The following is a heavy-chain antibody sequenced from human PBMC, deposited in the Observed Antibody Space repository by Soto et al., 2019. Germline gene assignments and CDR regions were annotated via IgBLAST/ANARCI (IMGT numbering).Heavy chain of an antibody. V-gene: IGHV1-18*01. D-gene: IGHD2-15*01. Sequence: QVQLVQSGAEVKKPGASVKVSCKASGYTFISYGISWVRQAPGQGLEWMGWISGNDGNTQYAQKLQGRLTMTTDTSTSTAYMELRSLRSDDTAVYYCARVNWACIDYWGPGTLVTVSS. CDR2: ISGNDGNT. CDR3: ARVNWACIDY. J-gene: IGHJ4*02. CDR1: GYTFISYG.